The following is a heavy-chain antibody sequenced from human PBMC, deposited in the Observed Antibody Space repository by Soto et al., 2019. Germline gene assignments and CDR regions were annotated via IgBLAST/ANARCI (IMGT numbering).Heavy chain of an antibody. Sequence: PSETLSLTCTVSGGSISSSSYYWGWIRQPPGKGLEWIGSIYYSGSTYYNPSLKSRVTISVDTSKNQFSLKLSSVTAADTAVYYCARVPRGRVTMVRGAPGWYFDYWGQGTLVTVSS. J-gene: IGHJ4*02. CDR1: GGSISSSSYY. CDR3: ARVPRGRVTMVRGAPGWYFDY. D-gene: IGHD3-10*01. CDR2: IYYSGST. V-gene: IGHV4-39*07.